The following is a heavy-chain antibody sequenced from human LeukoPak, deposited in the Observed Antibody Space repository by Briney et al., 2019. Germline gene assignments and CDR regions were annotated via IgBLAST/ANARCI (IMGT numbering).Heavy chain of an antibody. CDR1: GYTFTSYG. CDR2: ISAYNGNT. D-gene: IGHD3-22*01. V-gene: IGHV1-18*01. CDR3: ASFSGDSSGYALFDY. Sequence: ASVKVSCKASGYTFTSYGISWVRQAPGQGLEWMGWISAYNGNTNYAQKLQGRVTMTTDTSTSTAYMELRSLRSDDTAVYYCASFSGDSSGYALFDYWGQGTLVTVSS. J-gene: IGHJ4*02.